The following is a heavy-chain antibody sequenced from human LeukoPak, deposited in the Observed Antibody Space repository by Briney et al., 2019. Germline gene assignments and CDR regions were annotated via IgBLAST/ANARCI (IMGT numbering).Heavy chain of an antibody. J-gene: IGHJ4*02. D-gene: IGHD6-19*01. CDR1: GFSLSTSGVG. Sequence: SGPTLVKPTQTLTLTCTFSGFSLSTSGVGVGWIRQPPGKALEWLALIYWDDDKRYSPSLKSRLTITKDTSKNQVVLTMTNMDPVDTATYYSAHRRGLAVASVDFDYWGQGTLVSVSS. CDR2: IYWDDDK. V-gene: IGHV2-5*02. CDR3: AHRRGLAVASVDFDY.